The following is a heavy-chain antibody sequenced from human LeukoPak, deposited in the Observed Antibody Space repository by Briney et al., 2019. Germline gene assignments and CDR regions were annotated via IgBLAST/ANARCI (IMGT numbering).Heavy chain of an antibody. CDR1: AFTFSDYY. J-gene: IGHJ4*02. CDR2: ISSSGRTI. D-gene: IGHD2-15*01. CDR3: ARHNYHGSGHGGY. Sequence: TGGSLRLSCAASAFTFSDYYMSWLCQAPGKGLQGLSYISSSGRTIYYADSVKGRFTISRDNAKNSLYLQMNSLRVEDTAVYYCARHNYHGSGHGGYWGQGTLVTVSS. V-gene: IGHV3-11*01.